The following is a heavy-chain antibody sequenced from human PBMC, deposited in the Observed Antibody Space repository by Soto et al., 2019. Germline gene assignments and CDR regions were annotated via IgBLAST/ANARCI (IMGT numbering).Heavy chain of an antibody. CDR3: ARDRVVVLNWFDP. CDR1: GFTFSSYW. D-gene: IGHD3-22*01. J-gene: IGHJ5*02. V-gene: IGHV3-74*01. Sequence: GGSLRLSCAASGFTFSSYWMHWVRQAPGKGLVWVSRINSDGSSTSYADSVKGRFTISGDNAKNTLYLQMNSLRAEDTAVYYCARDRVVVLNWFDPWGQGTLVTVSS. CDR2: INSDGSST.